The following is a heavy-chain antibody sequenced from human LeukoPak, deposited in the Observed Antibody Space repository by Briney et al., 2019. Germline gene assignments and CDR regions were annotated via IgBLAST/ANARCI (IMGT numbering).Heavy chain of an antibody. J-gene: IGHJ5*02. CDR2: ISAYNGNT. Sequence: GASVKVSCKASGYTFTSYGISWVRQAPGQGLEWMGWISAYNGNTNYAQKPQGRVTMTTDTSTSTAYMELRSLRSDDTAVYYCARDLAYSSGWYFGAQSGYNWFGPWGQGTLVTVSS. V-gene: IGHV1-18*01. CDR1: GYTFTSYG. CDR3: ARDLAYSSGWYFGAQSGYNWFGP. D-gene: IGHD6-19*01.